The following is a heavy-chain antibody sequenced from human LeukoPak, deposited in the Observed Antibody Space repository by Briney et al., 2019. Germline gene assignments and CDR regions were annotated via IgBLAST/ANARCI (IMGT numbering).Heavy chain of an antibody. CDR2: INHSGST. D-gene: IGHD3-3*01. V-gene: IGHV4-34*01. J-gene: IGHJ4*02. CDR1: GGSFSGYY. Sequence: SETLSLTCAVYGGSFSGYYWSWIRQPPGKGLEWIGEINHSGSTNYNPSLKSRVTISVDTSKNQFSLKLSSVTAADTAVYYCARVDYDFWSGYDYWGQGAPVTVSS. CDR3: ARVDYDFWSGYDY.